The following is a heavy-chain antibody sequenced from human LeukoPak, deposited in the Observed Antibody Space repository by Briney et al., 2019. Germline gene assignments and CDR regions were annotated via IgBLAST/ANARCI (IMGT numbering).Heavy chain of an antibody. CDR2: ISTIGST. Sequence: SETLSLTCTVSSGSISSSNYYWSWIRQPAGKGLEWIGRISTIGSTNYNPSLNSRVTISIDTSKNQFSLKLSSVTAADTAVYYCASQNTYYYYMDVWGKGTTVTVSS. J-gene: IGHJ6*03. V-gene: IGHV4-61*02. CDR1: SGSISSSNYY. CDR3: ASQNTYYYYMDV.